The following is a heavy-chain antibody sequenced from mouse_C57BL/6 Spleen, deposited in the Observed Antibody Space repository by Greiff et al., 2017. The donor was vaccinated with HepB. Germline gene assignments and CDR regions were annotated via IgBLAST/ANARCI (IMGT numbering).Heavy chain of an antibody. J-gene: IGHJ1*03. CDR2: FYPGSGSI. Sequence: QVQLQQSGAELVKPGASVKLSCKASGYTFTEYSMHWVKQRSGQGLEWIGWFYPGSGSIKYNEKFKDKATLTADKSSSTVYMELSRLTSEDSAVYVGANHEGGYYYGSSGYFDDWGTGTTVTVSS. V-gene: IGHV1-62-2*01. CDR3: ANHEGGYYYGSSGYFDD. D-gene: IGHD1-1*01. CDR1: GYTFTEYS.